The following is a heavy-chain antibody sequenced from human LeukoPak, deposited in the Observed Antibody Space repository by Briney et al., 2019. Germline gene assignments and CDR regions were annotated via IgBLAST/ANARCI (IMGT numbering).Heavy chain of an antibody. CDR3: ARWVGATWDY. D-gene: IGHD1-26*01. V-gene: IGHV3-7*01. J-gene: IGHJ4*02. CDR1: GFTFSSYW. Sequence: GGSLRLSCAAPGFTFSSYWMSWVRQAPGKGLEWVANIKQDGSEKYYVDSVKGRFTISRDNAKNSLYLQMNSLRAEDTAVYYCARWVGATWDYWGQGTLVTVSS. CDR2: IKQDGSEK.